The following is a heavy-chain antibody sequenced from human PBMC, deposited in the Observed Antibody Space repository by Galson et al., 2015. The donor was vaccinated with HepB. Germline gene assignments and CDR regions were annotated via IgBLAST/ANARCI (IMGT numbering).Heavy chain of an antibody. J-gene: IGHJ4*02. Sequence: SVKVSCTASGGTFSIYAITWVRQAPGQGLEWMGGIIPVLGTTNYAQKFQGRVTITADESATTAYMDLSSLRSEDTAIYYCTSNVNANYHSWGQGTQVTVSS. CDR3: TSNVNANYHS. CDR2: IIPVLGTT. D-gene: IGHD5-24*01. V-gene: IGHV1-69*13. CDR1: GGTFSIYA.